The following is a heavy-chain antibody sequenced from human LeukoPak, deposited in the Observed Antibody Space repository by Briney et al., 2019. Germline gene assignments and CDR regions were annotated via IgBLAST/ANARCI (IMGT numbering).Heavy chain of an antibody. D-gene: IGHD3-10*01. J-gene: IGHJ4*02. V-gene: IGHV3-30*04. CDR2: ISYDGSSK. Sequence: HPGGSLRLSCAASGFTFSSYAMHWVRQAPGKGLEWVAVISYDGSSKYYADSVKGRFTISRDNSKNTLYLQMNSLRAEDTAVYYCARLRGLDYWGQGTLVTVSS. CDR1: GFTFSSYA. CDR3: ARLRGLDY.